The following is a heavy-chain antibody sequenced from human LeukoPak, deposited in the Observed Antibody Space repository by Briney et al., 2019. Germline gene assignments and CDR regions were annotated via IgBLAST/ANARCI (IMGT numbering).Heavy chain of an antibody. CDR1: GFTFIDSY. J-gene: IGHJ4*02. CDR2: ISPSATTI. Sequence: PGGSLRLSCAASGFTFIDSYMTWVRQAPGQGLEWVSYISPSATTIYYADSVKGRFTISRDNAKNSLYLQMNSLRAEDTAVYYCAREYSSSSGRSFDYWGQGTLVTVSS. D-gene: IGHD6-6*01. V-gene: IGHV3-11*04. CDR3: AREYSSSSGRSFDY.